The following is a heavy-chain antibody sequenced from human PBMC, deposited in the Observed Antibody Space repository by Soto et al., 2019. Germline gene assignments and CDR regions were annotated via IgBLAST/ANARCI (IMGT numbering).Heavy chain of an antibody. Sequence: EVQLVESGGGLVKPGGSLRLSCAASGFTFSSYNMNWVRQAPGKGLEWVSSISSSSNYIYYADSVKGRFTISRDNANNSLYLQMNSLRAEDTAVYYCASTRRGGYNNYYYYYGMDVWGQGTTVTVSS. CDR3: ASTRRGGYNNYYYYYGMDV. CDR2: ISSSSNYI. CDR1: GFTFSSYN. J-gene: IGHJ6*02. D-gene: IGHD5-12*01. V-gene: IGHV3-21*06.